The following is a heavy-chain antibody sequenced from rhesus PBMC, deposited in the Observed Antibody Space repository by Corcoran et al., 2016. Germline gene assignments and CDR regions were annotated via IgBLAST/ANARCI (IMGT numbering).Heavy chain of an antibody. CDR2: TYYRSKWYN. CDR3: ARETLLLPFDY. CDR1: GDRVSSNSAT. Sequence: QVQLQESGPGLVKPSQTLTLTCAISGDRVSSNSATWNRNRPWPSRGLEWLGRTYYRSKWYNYYAQSVQNRISINPDTSKNQFSLQLNSVTPEDMAVYYCARETLLLPFDYWGQGVLVTVSS. D-gene: IGHD2-27*01. V-gene: IGHV6-1*01. J-gene: IGHJ4*01.